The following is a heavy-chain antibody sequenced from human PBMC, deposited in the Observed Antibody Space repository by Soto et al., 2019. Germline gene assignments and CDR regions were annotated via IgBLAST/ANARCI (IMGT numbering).Heavy chain of an antibody. CDR1: GFTLSDFA. J-gene: IGHJ4*02. V-gene: IGHV3-30*04. D-gene: IGHD4-17*01. CDR3: ASPVGDFDPYFDS. Sequence: QVQLEESGGGVVQPGRSLRLSCEASGFTLSDFAMHWVRQAPGKGLEWVAVISHDGSKEYLADSVKGRFTISRDNSKNSLYLQMNSLRTEDTALYDCASPVGDFDPYFDSWGQGTLVTISS. CDR2: ISHDGSKE.